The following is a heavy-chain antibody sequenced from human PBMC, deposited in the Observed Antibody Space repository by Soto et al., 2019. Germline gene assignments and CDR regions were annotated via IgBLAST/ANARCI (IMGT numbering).Heavy chain of an antibody. CDR2: ISSSSSYT. CDR3: ARQGRTVATIGVNY. D-gene: IGHD5-12*01. V-gene: IGHV3-11*03. CDR1: GFTFSDYY. Sequence: PGGSLRLSCAASGFTFSDYYMSWIRQAPGKGLEWVSYISSSSSYTNYADSVKGRFTISRDNAKNSLYLQMNSLRAEDTAVYYCARQGRTVATIGVNYWGQGTLVTVSS. J-gene: IGHJ4*02.